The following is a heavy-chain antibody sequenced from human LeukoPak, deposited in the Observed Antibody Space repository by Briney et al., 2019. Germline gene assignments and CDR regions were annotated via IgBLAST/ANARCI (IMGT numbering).Heavy chain of an antibody. D-gene: IGHD3-3*01. V-gene: IGHV5-51*01. J-gene: IGHJ4*02. CDR3: ARRYYAFWSGFPFDY. CDR2: IYPGDSDT. Sequence: GQSLKISCKGSGYSFTSYWIGWVRQMPGKVLEWMGIIYPGDSDTRYSPSFQSQVTISADKSISTAYLQWSSLKASDTAMYYCARRYYAFWSGFPFDYWGQGTLVTVSS. CDR1: GYSFTSYW.